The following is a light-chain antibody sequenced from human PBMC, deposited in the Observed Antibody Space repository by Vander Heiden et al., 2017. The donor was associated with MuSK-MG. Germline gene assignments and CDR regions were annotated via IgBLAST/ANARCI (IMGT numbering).Light chain of an antibody. CDR1: QSVSNN. CDR3: QQYNYWPPST. J-gene: IGKJ1*01. Sequence: ETVMTQSPATLSVSPGERATLSGRASQSVSNNLAWYQQKPGQAPRLLIYGASTRANGIPARFSGSGSGTEFTLTISSLQSEDFGVYYCQQYNYWPPSTFGQGTKVDIK. CDR2: GAS. V-gene: IGKV3-15*01.